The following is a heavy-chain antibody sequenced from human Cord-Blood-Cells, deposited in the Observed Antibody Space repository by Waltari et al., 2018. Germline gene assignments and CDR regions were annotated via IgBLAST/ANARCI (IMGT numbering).Heavy chain of an antibody. Sequence: QLQLQESGPGLVTPSETLSLTCTVPGGSISSSSYYWGWLRQPPGKGLEWIGSIYYSGSTYYNPSLKSRVTISVDTSKNQFSLKLSSVTAADTAVYYCARQYSGSSHDAFDIWGQGTMVTVSS. CDR3: ARQYSGSSHDAFDI. CDR2: IYYSGST. D-gene: IGHD1-26*01. V-gene: IGHV4-39*01. J-gene: IGHJ3*02. CDR1: GGSISSSSYY.